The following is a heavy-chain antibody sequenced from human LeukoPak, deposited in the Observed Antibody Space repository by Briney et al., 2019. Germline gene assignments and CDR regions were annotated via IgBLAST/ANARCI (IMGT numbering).Heavy chain of an antibody. CDR1: GCTFSSYW. D-gene: IGHD1-26*01. Sequence: GWSLRLSCAASGCTFSSYWMHWVRQAPGKGVVWVSLIKSDGTSTTYAGSVKGRVTISRDNAKNTLYLEMKSPRADDTAVYYCAPIVRATIWESNWFDPWGQGTLVTVSS. CDR2: IKSDGTST. J-gene: IGHJ5*02. V-gene: IGHV3-74*01. CDR3: APIVRATIWESNWFDP.